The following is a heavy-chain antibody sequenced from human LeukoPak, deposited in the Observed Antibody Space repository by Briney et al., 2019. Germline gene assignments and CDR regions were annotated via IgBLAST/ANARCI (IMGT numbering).Heavy chain of an antibody. Sequence: SETLSLTCTVSGGSISSGTYYWSWIRQRAGKGLEWIGRIYMSGNTNYNPSLQSRVTISVDTSKNQFSLKLNSVTAADTAVYYCARDREYGDYVPWFDPWGQGTLVIVSS. V-gene: IGHV4-61*02. CDR1: GGSISSGTYY. CDR3: ARDREYGDYVPWFDP. D-gene: IGHD4-17*01. J-gene: IGHJ5*02. CDR2: IYMSGNT.